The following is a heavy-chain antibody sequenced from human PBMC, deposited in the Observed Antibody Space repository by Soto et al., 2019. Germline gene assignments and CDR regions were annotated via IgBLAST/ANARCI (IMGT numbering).Heavy chain of an antibody. D-gene: IGHD6-13*01. CDR2: ISDDGNNK. Sequence: QVQLVESGGGVVQPGRSLRLSCAASGFTFSNYALHWVRQAPGKGLEWVAVISDDGNNKYYADSVKGRFTISRDNSKNTLYLQMNSLRAEDTAMYYCARDRFASSWSYFDYWGQGTPVTVSS. J-gene: IGHJ4*02. CDR1: GFTFSNYA. CDR3: ARDRFASSWSYFDY. V-gene: IGHV3-30-3*01.